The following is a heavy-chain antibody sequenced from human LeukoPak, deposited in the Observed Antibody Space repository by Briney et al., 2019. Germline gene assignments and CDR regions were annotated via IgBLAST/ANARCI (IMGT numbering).Heavy chain of an antibody. J-gene: IGHJ4*02. Sequence: PGGSLRLSCAASGFTFSSYAMHWVRQAPGKGLEYVSAISSNGGSTYYANSVKGRFTISRDNSKNTLYLQMGSLRAEDMAVYYCARRAIFGVVPQNYFDYWGQGTLVTVSS. V-gene: IGHV3-64*01. CDR3: ARRAIFGVVPQNYFDY. D-gene: IGHD3-3*01. CDR2: ISSNGGST. CDR1: GFTFSSYA.